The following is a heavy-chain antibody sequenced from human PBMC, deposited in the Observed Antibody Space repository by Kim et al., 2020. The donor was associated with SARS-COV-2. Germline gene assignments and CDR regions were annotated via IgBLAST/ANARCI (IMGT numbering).Heavy chain of an antibody. CDR3: ARSPYYDFWSGYYRYGMDV. CDR2: INPSGGST. Sequence: ASVKVSCKASGYTFTSYYMHWVRQAPGQGLEWMGIINPSGGSTSYAQKFQGRVTMTRDTSTSTVYMELSSLRSEDTAVYYCARSPYYDFWSGYYRYGMDVWGQGTTVTVSS. V-gene: IGHV1-46*01. CDR1: GYTFTSYY. J-gene: IGHJ6*02. D-gene: IGHD3-3*01.